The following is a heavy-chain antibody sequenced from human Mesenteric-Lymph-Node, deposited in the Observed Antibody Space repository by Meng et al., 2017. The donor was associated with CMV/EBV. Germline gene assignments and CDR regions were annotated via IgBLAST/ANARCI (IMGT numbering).Heavy chain of an antibody. CDR3: ARGRASGYYYILDD. CDR1: GFTFSTYE. V-gene: IGHV3-48*03. CDR2: IGSSGDIK. J-gene: IGHJ4*02. D-gene: IGHD3-22*01. Sequence: GGSLRLSCAASGFTFSTYEMNWVRQAPGKGLEWVSYIGSSGDIKYYADSVKGRITISRDNAKNSLYLQMSSLRAEDTAVYYCARGRASGYYYILDDWGLGTLVTVSS.